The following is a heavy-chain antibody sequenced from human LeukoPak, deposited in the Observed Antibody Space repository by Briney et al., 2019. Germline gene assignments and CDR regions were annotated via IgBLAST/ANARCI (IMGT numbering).Heavy chain of an antibody. Sequence: GASVKVSCKASGYTFTGYYMHWVRQAPGQGLEWMGWISPNSGATNYAQKFQARVTMTGDTSISTAYMELSSLRSDDTAVYYCARLGGGSSWSNFDFWGQRTLVTVSS. J-gene: IGHJ4*02. V-gene: IGHV1-2*02. D-gene: IGHD6-13*01. CDR3: ARLGGGSSWSNFDF. CDR1: GYTFTGYY. CDR2: ISPNSGAT.